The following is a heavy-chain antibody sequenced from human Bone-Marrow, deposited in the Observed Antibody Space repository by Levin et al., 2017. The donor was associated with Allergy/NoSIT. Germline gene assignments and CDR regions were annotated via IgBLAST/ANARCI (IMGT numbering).Heavy chain of an antibody. J-gene: IGHJ4*02. V-gene: IGHV3-30*18. D-gene: IGHD2-2*01. CDR1: GFTFSSYG. CDR3: AKDSHYCSSTSCYWAHVDY. CDR2: ISYDGSNK. Sequence: GESLKISCAASGFTFSSYGMHWVRQAPGKGLEWVAVISYDGSNKYYADSVKGRFTISRDNSKNTLYLQMNSLRAEDTAVYYCAKDSHYCSSTSCYWAHVDYWGQGTLVTVSS.